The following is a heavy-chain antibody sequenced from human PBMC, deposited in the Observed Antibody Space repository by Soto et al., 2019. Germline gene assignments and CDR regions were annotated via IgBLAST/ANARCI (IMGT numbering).Heavy chain of an antibody. Sequence: HPAGSLRPAGRGSGFAFSSCRTNCVRQAPGKGLEWVSYISSSSSTIYYADSVKGRFTISRDNAKNSLYLQMNSLRAEDTAVYYCARDPGPYYYGSGSYNPRPVDYWGQGTLVTVSS. CDR1: GFAFSSCR. D-gene: IGHD3-10*01. V-gene: IGHV3-48*01. J-gene: IGHJ4*02. CDR2: ISSSSSTI. CDR3: ARDPGPYYYGSGSYNPRPVDY.